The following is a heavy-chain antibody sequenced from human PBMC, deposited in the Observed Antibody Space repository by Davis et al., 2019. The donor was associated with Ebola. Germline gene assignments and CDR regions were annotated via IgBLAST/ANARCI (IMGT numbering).Heavy chain of an antibody. J-gene: IGHJ5*02. Sequence: GESLNISCAASGFTFSTYSMSWVRQAPGKGLEWVSSISSSGTYIFYADSLKGRFTVSRDNAKNSLYLQMNSLRDEDTAVYYCARVPGFGEFGFDPWGQGTLVTVSS. CDR3: ARVPGFGEFGFDP. D-gene: IGHD3-10*01. V-gene: IGHV3-21*01. CDR2: ISSSGTYI. CDR1: GFTFSTYS.